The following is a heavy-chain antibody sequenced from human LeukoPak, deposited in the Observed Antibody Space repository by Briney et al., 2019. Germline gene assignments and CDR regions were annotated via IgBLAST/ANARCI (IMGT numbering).Heavy chain of an antibody. V-gene: IGHV3-11*01. CDR2: FRSSCCTI. CDR1: GLTFSHYY. CDR3: ASNYGSGSYYNSYYYYYGMDV. J-gene: IGHJ6*02. Sequence: GGSLRLSCAASGLTFSHYYLRWIRQAAGKGLEWVSYFRSSCCTIYYADSVKGRFTISRDNAKNSLYLQMNSLRAEDTSMYYCASNYGSGSYYNSYYYYYGMDVWGQGTTVTVSS. D-gene: IGHD3-10*01.